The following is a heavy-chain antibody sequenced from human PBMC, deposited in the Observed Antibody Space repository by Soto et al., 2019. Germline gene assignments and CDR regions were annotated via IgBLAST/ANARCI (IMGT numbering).Heavy chain of an antibody. CDR1: GYAFTSYT. D-gene: IGHD1-26*01. J-gene: IGHJ4*02. CDR2: INADNGDS. CDR3: ARDTGSGLRVEPGIFEY. Sequence: QVQLVQSGAEVKKPGASVKVSCNPSGYAFTSYTMHWVRQAPGQGLEWMGWINADNGDSKYSQKFQGRVTITRDPSASIAYMELSSLRSEDTAVYYCARDTGSGLRVEPGIFEYWGQGTLVTVSS. V-gene: IGHV1-3*01.